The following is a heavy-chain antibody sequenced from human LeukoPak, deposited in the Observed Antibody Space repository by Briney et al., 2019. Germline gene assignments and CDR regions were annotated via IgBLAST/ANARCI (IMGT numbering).Heavy chain of an antibody. J-gene: IGHJ4*02. Sequence: PGGSLRLPCATSGFTFSTYAMSWVRQAPGKGLEWVSLISGSGSGTHYADSVKGRFTISRDNSKNMLYLHMNTLRADDTAVYYCARSGTEDGYNIYFDHWGQGTLVTVSS. CDR3: ARSGTEDGYNIYFDH. V-gene: IGHV3-23*01. CDR2: ISGSGSGT. CDR1: GFTFSTYA. D-gene: IGHD5-24*01.